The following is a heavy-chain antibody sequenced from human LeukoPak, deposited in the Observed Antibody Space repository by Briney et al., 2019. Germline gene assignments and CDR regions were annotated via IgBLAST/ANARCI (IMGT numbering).Heavy chain of an antibody. V-gene: IGHV4-59*01. CDR2: IYYSGST. Sequence: KASETLSLTCTVSGGSISSYYWSWIRQPPGKGLEWIGYIYYSGSTNYNPSLKSRVTISVDTSKNQFSLKLSSVTAADTAVYYCARDRHYYDSSGYYAGFDYWGQGTLVTVSS. CDR1: GGSISSYY. D-gene: IGHD3-22*01. J-gene: IGHJ4*02. CDR3: ARDRHYYDSSGYYAGFDY.